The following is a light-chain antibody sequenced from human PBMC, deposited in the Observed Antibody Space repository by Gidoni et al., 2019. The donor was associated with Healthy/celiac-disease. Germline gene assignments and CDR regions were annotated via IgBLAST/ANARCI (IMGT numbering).Light chain of an antibody. CDR2: DAS. J-gene: IGKJ1*01. CDR3: QQRSNWRT. V-gene: IGKV3-11*01. Sequence: EIVLTQSPATLSLSPGERATLSCRASQSVSSYLAWYQQKPGQAPGLLIYDASNRATGIPARFSGSGSGTSFTLTISSLEPEDFAFYYCQQRSNWRTFGQGTKVEIK. CDR1: QSVSSY.